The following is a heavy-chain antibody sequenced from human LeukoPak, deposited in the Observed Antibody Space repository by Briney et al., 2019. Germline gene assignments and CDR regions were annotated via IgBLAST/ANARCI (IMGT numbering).Heavy chain of an antibody. D-gene: IGHD3-16*01. Sequence: ASVKVSCKVSGYTLTELSMHWVRQAPGKGLEWMGGFDPEDGETVYAQKFQGRVAMTEDTSTDTAYMELSSLRSEDTAVYYCATDLPYGADAFDIWGQGTMVTVSS. CDR2: FDPEDGET. CDR3: ATDLPYGADAFDI. J-gene: IGHJ3*02. V-gene: IGHV1-24*01. CDR1: GYTLTELS.